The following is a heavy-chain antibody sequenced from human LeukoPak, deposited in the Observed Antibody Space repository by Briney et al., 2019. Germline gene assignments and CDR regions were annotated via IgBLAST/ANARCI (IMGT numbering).Heavy chain of an antibody. CDR2: IYYSGST. J-gene: IGHJ5*02. V-gene: IGHV4-39*07. CDR3: ARADRLDGGPYLIGP. CDR1: GGSISSSSYY. D-gene: IGHD2-21*01. Sequence: PSETLSLTCTVSGGSISSSSYYWGWIRQPPGKGLEWIGSIYYSGSTYYNPSLKSRVTISVDTSKNQFSLKLSSVTAADTAVYYCARADRLDGGPYLIGPWGQGTLVTVSS.